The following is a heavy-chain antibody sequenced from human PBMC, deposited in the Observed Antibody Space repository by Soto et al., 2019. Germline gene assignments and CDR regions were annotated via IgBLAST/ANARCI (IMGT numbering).Heavy chain of an antibody. Sequence: SETLSLTCAVSGYSNSSGYYWRWLRQPPGKGLEWIGSIYHGGSTYYNPSLNSRVTLSIDMTNNHVSLILNSGTAADTAVYYCARSYEINNWFDPWGQGTLVTVSS. CDR1: GYSNSSGYY. CDR2: IYHGGST. CDR3: ARSYEINNWFDP. J-gene: IGHJ5*02. V-gene: IGHV4-38-2*01. D-gene: IGHD5-12*01.